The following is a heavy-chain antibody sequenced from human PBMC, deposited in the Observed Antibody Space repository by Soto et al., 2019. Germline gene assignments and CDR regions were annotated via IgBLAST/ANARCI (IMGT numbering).Heavy chain of an antibody. Sequence: QVQLVESGGCVVQPGRSLRLSCAASGFTFSSYGMHWVRQAPGKGLEWVAVISYDGSNKYYADSVKGRFTISRDNSKNTLYLQMNSLRAEDTAVYYCAKDGRIAAPNWFDPWGQGTLVTVSS. CDR3: AKDGRIAAPNWFDP. J-gene: IGHJ5*02. CDR1: GFTFSSYG. V-gene: IGHV3-30*18. CDR2: ISYDGSNK. D-gene: IGHD6-6*01.